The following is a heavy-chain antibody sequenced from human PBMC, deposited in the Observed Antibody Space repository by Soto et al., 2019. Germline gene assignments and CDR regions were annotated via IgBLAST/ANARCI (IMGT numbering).Heavy chain of an antibody. CDR2: INPHGGST. CDR3: ARSSGGNFGIIIEGSNWFDP. V-gene: IGHV1-46*01. CDR1: GGTFSSYA. D-gene: IGHD3-3*01. Sequence: ASVKVSCKASGGTFSSYAISWVRQAPGQGLEWMGVINPHGGSTRYAQKFQGRVTMTRDTSRSTVYMELRSLRSDDTAIYYCARSSGGNFGIIIEGSNWFDPWGQGTLVTVSS. J-gene: IGHJ5*02.